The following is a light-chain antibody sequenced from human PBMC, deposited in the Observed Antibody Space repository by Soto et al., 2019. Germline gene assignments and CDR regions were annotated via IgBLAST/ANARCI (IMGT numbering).Light chain of an antibody. Sequence: EIVMTQSPATLSASLGERATLFCGVTQTVNSNLAWYQQKPGQAPRLLIYAASSRATGIPARFSGSGSGTEFTLAISSLQSEDFAVYYCQQYDNWPYTFGQGTKLEIK. CDR1: QTVNSN. CDR3: QQYDNWPYT. J-gene: IGKJ2*01. CDR2: AAS. V-gene: IGKV3-15*01.